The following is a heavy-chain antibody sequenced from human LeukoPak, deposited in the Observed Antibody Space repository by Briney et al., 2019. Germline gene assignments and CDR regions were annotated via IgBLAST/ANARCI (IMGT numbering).Heavy chain of an antibody. Sequence: GGSLRLSCAASGFTFSSYGMHWVRQAPGKGLEWVAVIWYDGSNKYYADSVKGRFTISRDNSKNTLYLQMNSLRAEDTAVYYCARDGTDSGGYPFDYWGQGTLVTVSS. CDR2: IWYDGSNK. V-gene: IGHV3-33*01. J-gene: IGHJ4*02. CDR3: ARDGTDSGGYPFDY. D-gene: IGHD3-22*01. CDR1: GFTFSSYG.